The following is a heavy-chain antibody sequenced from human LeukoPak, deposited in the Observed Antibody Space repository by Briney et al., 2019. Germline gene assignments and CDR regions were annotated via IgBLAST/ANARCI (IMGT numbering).Heavy chain of an antibody. Sequence: ASVKVSCKASGYTFTIYDMHWVRQAPGQGLEWLGIIDPSGGSTNYAQKFQGRVTMTRDTSISTAYMELSSLRSVDTAVYYCARVGKQWLVRSLGYWGQGTLVTVSS. CDR3: ARVGKQWLVRSLGY. J-gene: IGHJ4*02. V-gene: IGHV1-46*01. CDR1: GYTFTIYD. CDR2: IDPSGGST. D-gene: IGHD6-19*01.